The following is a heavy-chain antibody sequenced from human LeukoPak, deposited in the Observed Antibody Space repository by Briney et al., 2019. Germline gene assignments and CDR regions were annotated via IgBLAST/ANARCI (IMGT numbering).Heavy chain of an antibody. J-gene: IGHJ3*02. CDR2: INPNSGGT. V-gene: IGHV1-2*02. CDR1: GYTFTGYY. CDR3: ARDIVVVPAAIGAFDI. Sequence: GASVKVSCKASGYTFTGYYTHWVRQAPGQGLEWMGWINPNSGGTNYAQKFQGRVTMTRDTSISTAYMELSRLRSDDTAVYYCARDIVVVPAAIGAFDIWGQGTMVTVSS. D-gene: IGHD2-2*01.